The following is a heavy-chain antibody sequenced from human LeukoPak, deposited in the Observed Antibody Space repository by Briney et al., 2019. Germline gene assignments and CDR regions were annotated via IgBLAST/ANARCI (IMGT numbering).Heavy chain of an antibody. Sequence: PGGSLRLSCAASGFTFSSYSMNWVRQAPGKGLEWVSSISSSSSYIYYADSVKGRFTISRDNAKNSLYLQMNSLRAEDTAVYYCARWQWELRDFDYWGQGTLVTVSS. CDR2: ISSSSSYI. J-gene: IGHJ4*02. V-gene: IGHV3-21*01. CDR1: GFTFSSYS. CDR3: ARWQWELRDFDY. D-gene: IGHD1-26*01.